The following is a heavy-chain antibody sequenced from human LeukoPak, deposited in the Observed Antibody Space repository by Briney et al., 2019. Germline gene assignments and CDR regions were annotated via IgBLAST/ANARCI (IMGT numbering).Heavy chain of an antibody. CDR1: GYTFTSYD. V-gene: IGHV1-8*01. CDR2: MNPNSGNT. Sequence: GASVKVSCKASGYTFTSYDINWVRQATGQGLEWMGWMNPNSGNTGYAQKFQGRVTMTRNTSISTAYMELSSLRSEDTAVYYCARGKGTQVGAAFYNYYMDVWGKGTTVTVSS. CDR3: ARGKGTQVGAAFYNYYMDV. D-gene: IGHD1-26*01. J-gene: IGHJ6*03.